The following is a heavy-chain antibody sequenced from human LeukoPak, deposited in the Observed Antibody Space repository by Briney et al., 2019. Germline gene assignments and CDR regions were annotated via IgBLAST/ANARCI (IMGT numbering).Heavy chain of an antibody. CDR3: AKDGGSANRQQLGY. CDR1: GFTFSSYT. D-gene: IGHD6-13*01. J-gene: IGHJ4*02. V-gene: IGHV3-23*01. Sequence: GGSLRLSCAASGFTFSSYTMSWVRQAPGKGLEWVSSIGSGGTTYYADSVKGRFTISRDNSRNTLYLQMTSLRAEDTAVYYCAKDGGSANRQQLGYWGQGSLVTVSS. CDR2: IGSGGTT.